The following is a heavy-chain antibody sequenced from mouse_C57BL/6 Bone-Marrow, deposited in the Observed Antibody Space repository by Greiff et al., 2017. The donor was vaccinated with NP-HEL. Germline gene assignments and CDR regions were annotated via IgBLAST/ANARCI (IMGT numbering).Heavy chain of an antibody. J-gene: IGHJ2*01. CDR2: IYPGSGNT. V-gene: IGHV1-66*01. CDR1: GYSFTSYY. CDR3: AGLRFDY. Sequence: QVQLKESGPELVKPGASVKISCKASGYSFTSYYIHWVKQRPGQGLEWIGWIYPGSGNTKYNEKFKGKATLTADTSSSTAYMQLSSLTSEDSAVYYCAGLRFDYWGQGTTLTVSS. D-gene: IGHD1-1*01.